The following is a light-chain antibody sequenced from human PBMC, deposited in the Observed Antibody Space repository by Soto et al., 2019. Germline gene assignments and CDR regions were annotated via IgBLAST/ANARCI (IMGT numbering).Light chain of an antibody. CDR2: LYSDGTH. Sequence: VLTQSPSASASLGASVKVTCTLSSGHSNYAIAWHQQQPEKGPRYLMKLYSDGTHTRGDGIPDRFSGSSSGAERYLTISSLQSEDEADYYCQTWDTGILVFGGGTKLTVL. CDR1: SGHSNYA. V-gene: IGLV4-69*01. J-gene: IGLJ2*01. CDR3: QTWDTGILV.